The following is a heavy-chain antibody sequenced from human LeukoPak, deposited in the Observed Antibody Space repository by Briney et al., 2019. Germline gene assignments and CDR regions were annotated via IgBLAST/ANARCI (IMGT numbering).Heavy chain of an antibody. D-gene: IGHD2-15*01. CDR1: GYTFSGYY. CDR3: ARGPSNTSGHNAWFDY. CDR2: INPDSGGT. J-gene: IGHJ5*01. V-gene: IGHV1-2*02. Sequence: ASVKVSCKASGYTFSGYYLHWVRQAPGQGLEWMGWINPDSGGTNYAQKFKGRVTMTRDTSISTAYMELTGLKSDDTAVYYCARGPSNTSGHNAWFDYWGQGTLVTVSS.